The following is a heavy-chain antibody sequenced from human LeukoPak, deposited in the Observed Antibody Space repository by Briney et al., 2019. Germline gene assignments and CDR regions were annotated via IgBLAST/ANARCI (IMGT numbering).Heavy chain of an antibody. V-gene: IGHV3-74*01. CDR3: AKDACSGTSCSFDY. Sequence: GGSLRLSCAASGLTFSSHWMHWVRQAPGKGLVWVSRITNDGSSTTYADSVKGRFTISRDNAKNMLYLQVNSLRAEDTALYYCAKDACSGTSCSFDYWGQGTLVTVSS. J-gene: IGHJ4*02. CDR2: ITNDGSST. D-gene: IGHD2-2*01. CDR1: GLTFSSHW.